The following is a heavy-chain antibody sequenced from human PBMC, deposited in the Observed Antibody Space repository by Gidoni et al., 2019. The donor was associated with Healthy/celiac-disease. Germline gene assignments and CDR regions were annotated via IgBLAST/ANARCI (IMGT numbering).Heavy chain of an antibody. J-gene: IGHJ4*02. CDR2: IYYSGST. CDR1: GGSISSSSYY. D-gene: IGHD6-13*01. CDR3: ARHGIAAAGTDFDY. Sequence: QLQLQESGPGLVKPSETLSLTCTVSGGSISSSSYYWGWIRQPPGKGLEWIGSIYYSGSTYYNPSLKSRVTISVDTSKNQFSLKLSSVTAADTAVYYCARHGIAAAGTDFDYWGQGTLVTVSS. V-gene: IGHV4-39*01.